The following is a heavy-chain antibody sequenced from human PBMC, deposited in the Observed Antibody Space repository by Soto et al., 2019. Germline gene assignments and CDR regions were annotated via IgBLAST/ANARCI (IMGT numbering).Heavy chain of an antibody. Sequence: EVQLLESGGGLGQPGGSLRLSCAASGFTFRDYAMSWVRQAPGKGLEWVSTISGSLGSAYYADSVKGRFTISRDNSNNTIYLQMNSLRAEDTAVYYCAKDSGLPDFGVVIHAFDIWGQGTLVTVSS. V-gene: IGHV3-23*01. CDR1: GFTFRDYA. J-gene: IGHJ3*02. CDR3: AKDSGLPDFGVVIHAFDI. CDR2: ISGSLGSA. D-gene: IGHD3-3*01.